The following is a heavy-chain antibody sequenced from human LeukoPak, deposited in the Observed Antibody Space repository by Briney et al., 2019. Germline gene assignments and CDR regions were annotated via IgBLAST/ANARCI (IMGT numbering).Heavy chain of an antibody. CDR2: FDPEDGET. Sequence: ASVKVSCEVSGYTLTELSMRWVRQAPGKGLEWMGGFDPEDGETIYAQKFQGRVTMTEDTSTDTAYMELSSLRSEDTAVYYCATAGDFGPPPWFDPWGQGTLVTVSS. D-gene: IGHD3/OR15-3a*01. V-gene: IGHV1-24*01. CDR1: GYTLTELS. J-gene: IGHJ5*02. CDR3: ATAGDFGPPPWFDP.